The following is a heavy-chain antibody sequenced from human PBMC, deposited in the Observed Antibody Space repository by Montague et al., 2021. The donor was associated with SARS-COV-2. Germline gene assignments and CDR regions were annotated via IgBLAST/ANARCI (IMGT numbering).Heavy chain of an antibody. CDR1: GGSISSSY. D-gene: IGHD2-21*01. V-gene: IGHV4-59*08. Sequence: SETLSLTCSVSGGSISSSYWSWIRQPPGKGLEWIGYIYHYGSAKHNPSLKSRVTISVDTSKNQFSLKLSSVTAVDTAVYYCARHANGDWYYFDYWGQGTLVTVSS. CDR2: IYHYGSA. CDR3: ARHANGDWYYFDY. J-gene: IGHJ4*02.